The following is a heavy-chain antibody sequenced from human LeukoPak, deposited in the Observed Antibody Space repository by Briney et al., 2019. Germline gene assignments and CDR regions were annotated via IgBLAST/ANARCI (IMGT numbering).Heavy chain of an antibody. CDR2: INAGNGNT. CDR1: GYTFTSYA. D-gene: IGHD6-19*01. J-gene: IGHJ4*02. V-gene: IGHV1-3*01. CDR3: ARDGSGWYYYFDY. Sequence: ASVKVSCKASGYTFTSYAMHWVRHAPGQRLEWMGWINAGNGNTKYSQKFQGRVTITRDTSASTAYMELSSLRSEDTAAYYCARDGSGWYYYFDYWGQGTLVTVSS.